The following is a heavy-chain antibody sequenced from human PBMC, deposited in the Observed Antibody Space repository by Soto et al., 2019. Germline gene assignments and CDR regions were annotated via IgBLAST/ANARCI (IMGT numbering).Heavy chain of an antibody. CDR2: IKQDGSEK. D-gene: IGHD2-2*01. CDR3: ARGVTVVPYNWFDP. Sequence: GGSLRLSCAASGFTFSSYWMSWVRQAPGKGLEWVANIKQDGSEKYYVDSVKGRFTISRDNAKNSLYLQMNSLRAEDTAVYYCARGVTVVPYNWFDPWGQGTLVTVSS. CDR1: GFTFSSYW. V-gene: IGHV3-7*01. J-gene: IGHJ5*02.